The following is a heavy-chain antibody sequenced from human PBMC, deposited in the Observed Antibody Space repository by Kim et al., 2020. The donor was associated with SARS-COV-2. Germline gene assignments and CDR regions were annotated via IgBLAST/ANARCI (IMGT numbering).Heavy chain of an antibody. V-gene: IGHV1-18*04. CDR1: GYTFTSYG. Sequence: ASVKVSCKASGYTFTSYGISWVRQAPGQGLEWMGWISAYNGNTNYAQKLQGRVTMTTDTSTSTAYMELRSLRSDDTAVYYCASSTGYSSGRGPGNDAFDIWGQGTMVTVSS. CDR3: ASSTGYSSGRGPGNDAFDI. D-gene: IGHD6-19*01. J-gene: IGHJ3*02. CDR2: ISAYNGNT.